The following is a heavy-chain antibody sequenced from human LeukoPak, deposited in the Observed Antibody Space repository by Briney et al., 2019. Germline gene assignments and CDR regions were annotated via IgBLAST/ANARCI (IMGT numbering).Heavy chain of an antibody. CDR3: ARDVVSFFDC. CDR2: ISSTGSTT. J-gene: IGHJ4*02. D-gene: IGHD3-16*01. V-gene: IGHV3-48*03. CDR1: GFTFGGYE. Sequence: PGGSLRLSCAASGFTFGGYEMNWVRQAPGKGLEWVSYISSTGSTTYYADSVKGRFTISRDNALNSLYLQMNSLRAEDTGVYYCARDVVSFFDCWGQGTLDTVSS.